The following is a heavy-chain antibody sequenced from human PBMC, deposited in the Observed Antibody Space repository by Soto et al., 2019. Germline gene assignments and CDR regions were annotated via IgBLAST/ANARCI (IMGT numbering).Heavy chain of an antibody. CDR3: GSLSITMVRGVVNYYGMDV. J-gene: IGHJ6*02. CDR1: GYTFTGYG. V-gene: IGHV1-18*01. Sequence: ASVKVSCKASGYTFTGYGISWVRQAPGQGLEWMGWISAYNGNTNYAQKLQGRVTMTTDTSTSTAYMELRSLRSGDTAVYYCGSLSITMVRGVVNYYGMDVWGQGTTVTVSS. D-gene: IGHD3-10*01. CDR2: ISAYNGNT.